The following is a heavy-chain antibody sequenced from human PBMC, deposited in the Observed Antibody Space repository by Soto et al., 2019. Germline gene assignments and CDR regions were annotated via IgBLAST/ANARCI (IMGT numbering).Heavy chain of an antibody. D-gene: IGHD3-10*01. CDR2: INHSGST. CDR3: ARGRGDGYNQHWYFDL. Sequence: QVHLQQWGAGLLKPSETLSLTCAVYGGSFSGYYWSWIRQPPGKGLEWIGEINHSGSTNYNPSLKSPVSKSVGTSNNPFSLKLSSVTAADTAVYYCARGRGDGYNQHWYFDLWGRGTLVTVSS. J-gene: IGHJ2*01. V-gene: IGHV4-34*01. CDR1: GGSFSGYY.